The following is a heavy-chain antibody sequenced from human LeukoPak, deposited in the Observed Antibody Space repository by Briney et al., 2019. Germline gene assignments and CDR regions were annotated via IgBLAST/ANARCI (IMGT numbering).Heavy chain of an antibody. V-gene: IGHV4-34*01. D-gene: IGHD5-18*01. Sequence: SSETLSLTCAVYGGSFSGYYWSWIRQPPGKGLEWIGEINHSGSTNYNPSLKSRVTISVDTSKNQFSLKLSSVTAADTAVYYCARCGYSYGYWYYYYGMDVWGQGTTVTVSS. CDR1: GGSFSGYY. CDR2: INHSGST. CDR3: ARCGYSYGYWYYYYGMDV. J-gene: IGHJ6*02.